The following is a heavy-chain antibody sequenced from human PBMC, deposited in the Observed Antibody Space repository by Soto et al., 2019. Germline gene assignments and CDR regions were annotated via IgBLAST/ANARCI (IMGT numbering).Heavy chain of an antibody. Sequence: SVKVSCKASGGTFSSYAISWVRQAPGQGLEWMGGIIPIFGTANYAQKFQGRVTITADESTSTAYMELSSLRSEDTAVYYCARVFDSIYGELEHLVFAIWGQGTMVTVSS. CDR3: ARVFDSIYGELEHLVFAI. V-gene: IGHV1-69*13. D-gene: IGHD3-3*01. CDR2: IIPIFGTA. J-gene: IGHJ3*02. CDR1: GGTFSSYA.